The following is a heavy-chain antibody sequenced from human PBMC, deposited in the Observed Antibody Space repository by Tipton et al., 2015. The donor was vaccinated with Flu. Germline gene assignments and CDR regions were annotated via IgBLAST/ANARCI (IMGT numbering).Heavy chain of an antibody. J-gene: IGHJ6*02. D-gene: IGHD3-3*01. CDR1: EVTFTNFY. V-gene: IGHV1-46*01. CDR3: ARDRVFHLRFGTYYGMDV. Sequence: QLVQSGAEVKKPGASVKVSCEASEVTFTNFYMHWVRQAPGQGLQWMGIINPSGGSTSYAQKFQGRVTMTRDTSTSTVYMELTSLRSEDTAVYYCARDRVFHLRFGTYYGMDVWGQGTTVTVSS. CDR2: INPSGGST.